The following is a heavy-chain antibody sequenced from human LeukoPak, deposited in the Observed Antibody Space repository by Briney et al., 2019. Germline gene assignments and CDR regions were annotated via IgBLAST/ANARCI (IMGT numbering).Heavy chain of an antibody. D-gene: IGHD4-17*01. CDR1: GFTFSTQA. CDR2: ISGSGGST. Sequence: PGGSLRLSCAASGFTFSTQAMSWVRQAPGKGLEWVSVISGSGGSTYYADSVKGRFTITRDNSKNTLYLQMNSLRAEDTAVYYCARDDDYGDFFDYWGQGTLVTVSS. V-gene: IGHV3-23*01. CDR3: ARDDDYGDFFDY. J-gene: IGHJ4*02.